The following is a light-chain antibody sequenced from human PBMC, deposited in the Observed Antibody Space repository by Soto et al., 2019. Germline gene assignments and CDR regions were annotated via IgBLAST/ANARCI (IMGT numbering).Light chain of an antibody. J-gene: IGLJ1*01. CDR3: SSYTRSSSLG. Sequence: QSALTQPASVSGSPGQSITISCTGTSSDVGGYNYVSWYQQHPGKAPKLMIYDVSNRPSGVSNRFSGSKSGNTASLTISGLQAEDEADYCCSSYTRSSSLGFGTGTKLTVL. CDR1: SSDVGGYNY. CDR2: DVS. V-gene: IGLV2-14*01.